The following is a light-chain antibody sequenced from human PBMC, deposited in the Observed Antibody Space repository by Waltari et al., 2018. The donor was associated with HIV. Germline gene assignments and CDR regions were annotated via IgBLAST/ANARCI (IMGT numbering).Light chain of an antibody. J-gene: IGLJ2*01. CDR3: QAWGSSPV. CDR1: KLGHKF. Sequence: SYELTQPPSVSVSPGQTASITCSGNKLGHKFVCWYQQRPGQSPVVVMYQDSRRPSGISERFSGSNSGNTATLTISGTQAMDEADYYCQAWGSSPVFGGGTKLTVL. V-gene: IGLV3-1*01. CDR2: QDS.